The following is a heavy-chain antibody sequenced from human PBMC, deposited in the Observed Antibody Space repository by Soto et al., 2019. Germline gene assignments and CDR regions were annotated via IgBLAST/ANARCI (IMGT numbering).Heavy chain of an antibody. Sequence: SETLSLTCTVSGGSISSHSWGWIRQPPGKGLQWVAYILSSGSTYYTPSLKSRVSISVDTSKNQFSLKLSSVTAADTAVYYCATSYGNAWYTYWGQGTQVTVSS. J-gene: IGHJ4*02. CDR3: ATSYGNAWYTY. CDR2: ILSSGST. CDR1: GGSISSHS. V-gene: IGHV4-59*11. D-gene: IGHD6-13*01.